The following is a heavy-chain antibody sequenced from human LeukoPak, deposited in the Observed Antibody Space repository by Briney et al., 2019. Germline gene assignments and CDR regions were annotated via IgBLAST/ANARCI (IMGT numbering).Heavy chain of an antibody. CDR1: GDSITNYNYH. Sequence: SETLSLTCTVSGDSITNYNYHWGWIRQPPGKGLEWIGRLYNTGSTDNTDSNPSPQSRVTISADTSMNQFSLKLSSVTAADTAVYYCARRVDSSSWYGAGELYYYYYMDVWGKGTTVTVSS. J-gene: IGHJ6*03. D-gene: IGHD6-13*01. V-gene: IGHV4-39*01. CDR3: ARRVDSSSWYGAGELYYYYYMDV. CDR2: LYNTGSTDNT.